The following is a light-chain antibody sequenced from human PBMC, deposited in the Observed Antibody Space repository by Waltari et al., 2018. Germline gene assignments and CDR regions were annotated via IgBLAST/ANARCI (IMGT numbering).Light chain of an antibody. CDR2: DVI. Sequence: QSALTQPASVSGSPGQSVTIFCAGTSNDVGGYNSVSWYQGHAGQAPRVIIYDVIDRPSGVSDRFSGSKSGNTASLTISGLQAEDEADYYCSSQSSNDVVLFGGGTKLTVL. CDR1: SNDVGGYNS. CDR3: SSQSSNDVVL. J-gene: IGLJ2*01. V-gene: IGLV2-14*01.